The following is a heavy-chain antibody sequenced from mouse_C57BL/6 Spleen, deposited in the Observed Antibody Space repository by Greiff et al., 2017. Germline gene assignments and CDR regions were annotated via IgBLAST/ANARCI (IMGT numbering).Heavy chain of an antibody. Sequence: QVQLQQPGAELVKPGASVKLSCKASGYTFTSYWMHWVKQRPGQGLEWIGMIHPNSGSTNYNEKFKSKATLTVDKSSSTAYMQLSSLTSEDSAVYYCARRADYYGSSFSNYFDYWGQGTTLTVSS. V-gene: IGHV1-64*01. CDR3: ARRADYYGSSFSNYFDY. CDR1: GYTFTSYW. CDR2: IHPNSGST. J-gene: IGHJ2*01. D-gene: IGHD1-1*01.